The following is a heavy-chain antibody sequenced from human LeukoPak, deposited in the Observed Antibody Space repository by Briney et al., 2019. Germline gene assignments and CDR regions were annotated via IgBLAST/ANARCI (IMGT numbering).Heavy chain of an antibody. D-gene: IGHD1-7*01. Sequence: GGSLRLSCAASGFTFSSYAMSWVRQAPGKGLEWVSVIYGAGAGITYYIDSVKGRFTISRDNSRNTVYLQMNSLRAEDTAVYYCARELGDWGQGTLVTVSS. J-gene: IGHJ4*02. V-gene: IGHV3-23*03. CDR2: IYGAGAGIT. CDR3: ARELGD. CDR1: GFTFSSYA.